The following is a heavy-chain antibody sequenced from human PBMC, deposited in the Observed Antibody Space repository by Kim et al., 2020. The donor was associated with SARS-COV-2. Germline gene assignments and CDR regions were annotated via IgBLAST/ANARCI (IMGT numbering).Heavy chain of an antibody. Sequence: SETLSLTCTVSGGSISSSSYYWGWIRQPPGKGLEWIGCIYYSGSTYYNPSLKSRVTISVDTSKNQFSLKLSSVTAADTAVYYCARPSDTLPYYSDSSCYYEVFAFDIWGQGTMVTVSS. V-gene: IGHV4-39*01. D-gene: IGHD3-22*01. CDR2: IYYSGST. CDR1: GGSISSSSYY. J-gene: IGHJ3*02. CDR3: ARPSDTLPYYSDSSCYYEVFAFDI.